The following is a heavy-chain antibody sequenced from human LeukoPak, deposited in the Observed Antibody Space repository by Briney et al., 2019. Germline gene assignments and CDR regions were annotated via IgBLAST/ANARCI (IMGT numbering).Heavy chain of an antibody. V-gene: IGHV1-2*02. CDR2: INPNSGVT. D-gene: IGHD6-13*01. Sequence: ASVKVSCKASGYTFTGYYMHWVRQAPGQGLEWMGWINPNSGVTNYAQKFQGRVTMTMDTSISTAYMELSRLRSDDTAVYYCASDGRIIAAAGTWKYFDYWGQGTLVTVSS. CDR3: ASDGRIIAAAGTWKYFDY. CDR1: GYTFTGYY. J-gene: IGHJ4*02.